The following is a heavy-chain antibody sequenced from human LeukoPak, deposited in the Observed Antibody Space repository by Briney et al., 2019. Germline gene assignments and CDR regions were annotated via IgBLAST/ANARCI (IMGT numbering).Heavy chain of an antibody. J-gene: IGHJ6*02. CDR3: VNKIVATIPLLDGMDV. CDR2: MNPNSGNT. CDR1: GYTFTSYD. Sequence: SVTVSCKASGYTFTSYDINWVRQAPGQGLEWMEWMNPNSGNTGYAQKFQGRVTMTRNTSISTAYMELSSLRSEDTAVYYCVNKIVATIPLLDGMDVWGQGTTVTVSS. V-gene: IGHV1-8*01. D-gene: IGHD2-2*02.